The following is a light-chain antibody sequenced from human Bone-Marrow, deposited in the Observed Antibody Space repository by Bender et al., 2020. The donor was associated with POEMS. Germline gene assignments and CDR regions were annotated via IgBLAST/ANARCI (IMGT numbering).Light chain of an antibody. Sequence: SYVLTQPPSVSVAPGKTATITCEGNNIASKSVHWYQQKPGQAPVLVVYDDNNRPSWIPERFSGSNSGNTATLTISGTQAMDEADYYCQAWDTTTYVVFGGGTKLTVL. CDR1: NIASKS. CDR3: QAWDTTTYVV. CDR2: DDN. V-gene: IGLV3-21*03. J-gene: IGLJ2*01.